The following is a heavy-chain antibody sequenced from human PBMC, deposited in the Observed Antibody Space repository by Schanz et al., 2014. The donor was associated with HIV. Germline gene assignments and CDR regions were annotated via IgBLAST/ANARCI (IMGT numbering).Heavy chain of an antibody. J-gene: IGHJ6*02. D-gene: IGHD6-6*01. V-gene: IGHV3-30*18. CDR1: RFSFRGYG. CDR2: ISYDGSNK. CDR3: AKDRSSSTYKYNGLAV. Sequence: QVQLVESGGCVVQPGRSLILSCAASRFSFRGYGMHWVRQTPGKGLEWVAVISYDGSNKYYADSVKGRFTISRDDSKNTLYLQMNRLRPEDTAVYYCAKDRSSSTYKYNGLAVWGQGTTVTVAS.